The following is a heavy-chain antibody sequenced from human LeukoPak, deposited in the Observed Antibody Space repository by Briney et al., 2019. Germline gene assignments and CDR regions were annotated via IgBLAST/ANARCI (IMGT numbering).Heavy chain of an antibody. CDR1: GFTFSRYS. CDR3: AREFDGSASGAGY. D-gene: IGHD1-26*01. J-gene: IGHJ4*02. CDR2: MSSSSGLI. V-gene: IGHV3-21*01. Sequence: PGGSLRLSCAASGFTFSRYSMNWVRQAPGKGLEWVSSMSSSSGLIYYGDSVKGRFTVSKDNAKRSLYLQMNSLRADDTAVFYCAREFDGSASGAGYWGQGTLVTVSS.